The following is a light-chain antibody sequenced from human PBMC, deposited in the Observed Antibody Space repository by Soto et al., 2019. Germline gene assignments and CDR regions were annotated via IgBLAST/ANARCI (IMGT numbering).Light chain of an antibody. J-gene: IGKJ5*01. V-gene: IGKV3-15*01. Sequence: EIVITQSPATLSVSPGERARLSCRASQSVSSNLAWYQQKPGQAPRLLIYGASTRATGIPARFSGSGSGTEFTLTISSLQSEDFAVYYCQQYNNWPLTFGQGTRLEIK. CDR1: QSVSSN. CDR3: QQYNNWPLT. CDR2: GAS.